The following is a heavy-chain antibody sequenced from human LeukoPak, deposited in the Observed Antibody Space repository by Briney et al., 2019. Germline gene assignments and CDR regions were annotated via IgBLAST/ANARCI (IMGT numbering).Heavy chain of an antibody. CDR1: GFTFSTDA. Sequence: GGSLRLSCAASGFTFSTDAVSWVRQAPGRGLEWVSGISDGGSRTYYADSVKGRFTISRGDSKNTLYLQMNSLRAEDTAVYYCAKVQLGIGVDYWGQGTLVTVSS. CDR3: AKVQLGIGVDY. J-gene: IGHJ4*02. D-gene: IGHD7-27*01. CDR2: ISDGGSRT. V-gene: IGHV3-23*01.